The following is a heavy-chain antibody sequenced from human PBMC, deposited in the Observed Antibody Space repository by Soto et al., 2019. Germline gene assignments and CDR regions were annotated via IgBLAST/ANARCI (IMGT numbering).Heavy chain of an antibody. V-gene: IGHV1-8*01. CDR1: GYTFTSYD. D-gene: IGHD6-6*01. CDR3: AREGGRQLANWFDP. CDR2: MNPNSGNT. Sequence: ASVKVSCKASGYTFTSYDINWVRQATGQGLEWMGWMNPNSGNTGYAQKFQGRVTMARNTSISTAYMELSSLRSEDTAVYYCAREGGRQLANWFDPWGQGTLVTVSS. J-gene: IGHJ5*02.